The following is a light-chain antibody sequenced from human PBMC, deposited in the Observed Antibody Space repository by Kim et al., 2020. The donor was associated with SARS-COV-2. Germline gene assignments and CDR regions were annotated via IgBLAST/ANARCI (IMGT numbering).Light chain of an antibody. CDR1: SSKIGNNS. CDR2: DNN. CDR3: GTWDSSLSAGV. V-gene: IGLV1-51*01. J-gene: IGLJ2*01. Sequence: GQKVTISFSGSSSKIGNNSVSWYQRVPGTAPKLLIYDNNKRPSEIPDRFSGSKFGTSATLGITGLLTGDEADYYCGTWDSSLSAGVFGGGTQLTVL.